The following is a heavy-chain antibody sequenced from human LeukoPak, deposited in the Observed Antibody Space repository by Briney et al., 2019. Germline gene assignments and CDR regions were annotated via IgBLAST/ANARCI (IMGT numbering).Heavy chain of an antibody. D-gene: IGHD1-26*01. Sequence: RGSLRLSPAPSRFTPRSYEMNSVRQAPGKGVGWVSYISISVSTIYSADTLKGRFTLSTDNAQNSLYLQISRPRDEATAVYFSAGVWRPPYTGSWPYYFDYWGERTPGTVSS. CDR2: ISISVSTI. J-gene: IGHJ4*02. CDR1: RFTPRSYE. V-gene: IGHV3-48*03. CDR3: AGVWRPPYTGSWPYYFDY.